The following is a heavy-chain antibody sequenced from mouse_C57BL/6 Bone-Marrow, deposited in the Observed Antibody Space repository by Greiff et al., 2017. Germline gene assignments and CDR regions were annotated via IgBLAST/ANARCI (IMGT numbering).Heavy chain of an antibody. CDR1: GFTFSDYY. V-gene: IGHV5-12*01. Sequence: EVKLMESGGGLVQLGGSLKLSCAASGFTFSDYYMYWVRQTPEKRLEWVAYISNGGGSTYYPDTVKGRFTISRDNAKNTLYLQMSRLKSEDTAMYYCARHSGPAWFAGWGQGTLVTVSA. CDR2: ISNGGGST. CDR3: ARHSGPAWFAG. J-gene: IGHJ3*01.